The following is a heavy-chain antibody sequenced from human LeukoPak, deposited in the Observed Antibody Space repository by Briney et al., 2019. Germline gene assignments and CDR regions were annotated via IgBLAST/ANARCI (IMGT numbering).Heavy chain of an antibody. V-gene: IGHV3-21*01. D-gene: IGHD3-22*01. CDR3: AGPLGDSSGYYSDY. CDR1: GFTFSSYS. CDR2: ISSSSSYI. Sequence: PGGSLRLSCAASGFTFSSYSMNWVRQAPGKGLEWVSSISSSSSYIYYADSVKGRLTISRDNAKNSLYLQMNSLRAEDTAVYYCAGPLGDSSGYYSDYWGQGTLVTVSS. J-gene: IGHJ4*02.